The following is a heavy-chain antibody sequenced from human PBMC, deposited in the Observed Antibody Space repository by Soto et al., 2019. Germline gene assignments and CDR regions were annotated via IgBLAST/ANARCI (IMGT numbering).Heavy chain of an antibody. CDR2: ISPYNGDT. D-gene: IGHD3-10*01. V-gene: IGHV1-18*04. Sequence: QVQLVQSGTEVKKPGASVKVSCKASGYTFTNYGISWVRQAPGQGLEWMGWISPYNGDTNYAQILQGRVTMTTDTSTNTAYMELRSLRSDDTAVYYCARGPHYYASGSPYWSTADWGQGTLVTVSS. CDR1: GYTFTNYG. J-gene: IGHJ4*02. CDR3: ARGPHYYASGSPYWSTAD.